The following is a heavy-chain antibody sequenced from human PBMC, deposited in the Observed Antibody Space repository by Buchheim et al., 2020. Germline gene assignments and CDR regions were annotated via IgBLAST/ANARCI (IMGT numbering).Heavy chain of an antibody. D-gene: IGHD1-26*01. CDR1: GFTFSNYG. V-gene: IGHV3-21*01. CDR3: ARDIISSGSSDS. CDR2: ISSAGGYI. J-gene: IGHJ5*01. Sequence: EVQLVESGGGLVRPGGSRRLSCAASGFTFSNYGMTWIRQAPGKGLEWVSSISSAGGYIYYPDSVKGRFTISRDNAKNAPSMQMNNVRAEDTAVYFCARDIISSGSSDSWGQGTL.